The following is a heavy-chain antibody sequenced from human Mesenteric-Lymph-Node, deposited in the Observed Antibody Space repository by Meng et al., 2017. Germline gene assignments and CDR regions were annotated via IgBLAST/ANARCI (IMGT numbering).Heavy chain of an antibody. Sequence: AQLQERGPGLVEPSQTLSLTCTVSGGSMSSGNYYWSWIRQPPGKGLEWIGYIHHSGSAYYNPSLKSRVSISVDTSKNQFSLNLNSMTAADTAVYYCASFDHIPRRNYFDYWGQGTLVTVSS. CDR3: ASFDHIPRRNYFDY. CDR2: IHHSGSA. J-gene: IGHJ4*02. D-gene: IGHD2-21*01. V-gene: IGHV4-30-4*01. CDR1: GGSMSSGNYY.